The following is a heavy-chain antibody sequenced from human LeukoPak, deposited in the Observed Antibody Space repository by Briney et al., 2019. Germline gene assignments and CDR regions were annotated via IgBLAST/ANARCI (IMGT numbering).Heavy chain of an antibody. Sequence: SETLSLTCAVYGGSFSGYYWNWIRQPPGKGLEWIGEINHSGSTNYNPSLKSRVTISVDTSKNQFSLKLSSVTAADTAVYYCARGRRVRGAVFDYWGQGTLVTVSS. V-gene: IGHV4-34*01. D-gene: IGHD3-10*01. CDR3: ARGRRVRGAVFDY. J-gene: IGHJ4*02. CDR2: INHSGST. CDR1: GGSFSGYY.